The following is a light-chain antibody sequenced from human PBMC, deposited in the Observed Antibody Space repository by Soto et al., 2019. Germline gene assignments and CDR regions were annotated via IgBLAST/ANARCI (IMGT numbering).Light chain of an antibody. CDR3: ATWDGGLSGPFV. J-gene: IGLJ1*01. CDR1: NSNIGSDI. CDR2: TTN. V-gene: IGLV1-44*01. Sequence: QSVLTQPASASGTPGQRATISCCGSNSNIGSDIVNCYQLLPGAAPEVLINTTNQRPSGVPELFSGSKSGTSASLAISGLQSEDEANSSCATWDGGLSGPFVFGTGTKVTVL.